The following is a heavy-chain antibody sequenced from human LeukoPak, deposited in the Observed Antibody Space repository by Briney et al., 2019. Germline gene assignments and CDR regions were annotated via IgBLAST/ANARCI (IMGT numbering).Heavy chain of an antibody. D-gene: IGHD6-13*01. CDR1: GGSISSSSYY. CDR2: IYYSGST. CDR3: ARRGHSSSWYADY. J-gene: IGHJ4*02. Sequence: PSETLSLTCTVSGGSISSSSYYWGWIRQPPGKGLEWIGSIYYSGSTYYNPSLKSRVTMSVDTSKNQFSLKLSSVTAADTAVYYCARRGHSSSWYADYWGQGTLVTVSS. V-gene: IGHV4-39*01.